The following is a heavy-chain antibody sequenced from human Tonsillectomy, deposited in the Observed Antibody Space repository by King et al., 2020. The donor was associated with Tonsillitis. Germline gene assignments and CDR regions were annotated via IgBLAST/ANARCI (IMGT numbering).Heavy chain of an antibody. D-gene: IGHD4-23*01. V-gene: IGHV3-48*03. CDR2: ISGYSSTI. CDR3: ARDLMTTVVTPPSIGYYYYMDV. CDR1: GFTFRDYE. Sequence: VQLVESGGGLVQPGGSLRLSCVASGFTFRDYEMNWVRQAPGKGLEWVSYISGYSSTIYYADSVKGRFTISRDNAKNSLYLQMNSLRAEDTAIYYCARDLMTTVVTPPSIGYYYYMDVWGKGTTVTVSS. J-gene: IGHJ6*03.